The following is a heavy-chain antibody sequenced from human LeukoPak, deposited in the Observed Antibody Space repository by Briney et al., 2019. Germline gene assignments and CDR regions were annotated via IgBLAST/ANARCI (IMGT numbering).Heavy chain of an antibody. V-gene: IGHV3-9*01. Sequence: SLRLSCAASGFTFDDYAMHRVRQAPGKGLEWVSGISWNSGSIGYADSVKGRFTISRDNAKNSLYLQMNSLRAEDTALYYCAKDITSSWYNDAFDIWGQGTMVTVSS. CDR3: AKDITSSWYNDAFDI. CDR2: ISWNSGSI. J-gene: IGHJ3*02. D-gene: IGHD6-13*01. CDR1: GFTFDDYA.